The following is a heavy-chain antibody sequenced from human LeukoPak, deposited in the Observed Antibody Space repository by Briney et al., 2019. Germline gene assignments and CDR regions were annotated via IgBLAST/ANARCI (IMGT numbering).Heavy chain of an antibody. J-gene: IGHJ4*02. Sequence: GGSLRLSCAASGFTFSSHWMHWVRQAPGKGLVWVSRINSDGSSTSYADSVKGRFTISRDNAKNTLYLQMNSLRAEDTAVYYCARSTPFDPFDYWGQGTLVTVSS. CDR3: ARSTPFDPFDY. V-gene: IGHV3-74*01. CDR1: GFTFSSHW. CDR2: INSDGSST. D-gene: IGHD2/OR15-2a*01.